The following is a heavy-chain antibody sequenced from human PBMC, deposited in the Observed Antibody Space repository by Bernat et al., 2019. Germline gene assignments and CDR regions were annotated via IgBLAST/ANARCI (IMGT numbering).Heavy chain of an antibody. CDR2: VSAHSGNT. D-gene: IGHD1-7*01. CDR1: GYTFTTYG. Sequence: QIQLVQSGTEVEKPGASVKVSCKPSGYTFTTYGISWVRQAPGQGLEWMGWVSAHSGNTNYAQEFQGRVSVTRDTSTSTVYMELRGLRSDDTGVYYCVRDVNYAFDTWGQGTMVTVSS. J-gene: IGHJ3*02. CDR3: VRDVNYAFDT. V-gene: IGHV1-18*01.